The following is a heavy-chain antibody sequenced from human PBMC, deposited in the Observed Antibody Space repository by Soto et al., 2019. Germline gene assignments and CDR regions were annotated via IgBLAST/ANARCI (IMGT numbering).Heavy chain of an antibody. CDR2: IWYDGSNK. J-gene: IGHJ4*02. Sequence: PWGSLGLCCASSGFTFSIYGMDWVRQAPGKGLEWVAVIWYDGSNKYYADSVKGRFTISRDNSKNTLYLQMNSLRAEDTAVYYCARDKSYGGSGYFDYWGQGTLVTVSS. CDR1: GFTFSIYG. D-gene: IGHD4-17*01. CDR3: ARDKSYGGSGYFDY. V-gene: IGHV3-33*08.